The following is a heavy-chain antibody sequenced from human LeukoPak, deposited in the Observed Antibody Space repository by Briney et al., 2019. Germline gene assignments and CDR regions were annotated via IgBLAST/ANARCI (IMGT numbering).Heavy chain of an antibody. J-gene: IGHJ3*02. Sequence: GGSLRLSCAASGFTFSSYAMHWVRQAPGKGLEWVAVISYDGSNKYYADSVKGRFTISRDNSKNTLYLQMTSLRAEDTAEYYCAKSLFTSATGTGRAFHIWGQGTMVTVSS. CDR1: GFTFSSYA. CDR2: ISYDGSNK. CDR3: AKSLFTSATGTGRAFHI. D-gene: IGHD1-1*01. V-gene: IGHV3-30-3*01.